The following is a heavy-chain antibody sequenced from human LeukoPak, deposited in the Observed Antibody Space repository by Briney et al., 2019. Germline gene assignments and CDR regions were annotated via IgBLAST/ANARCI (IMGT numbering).Heavy chain of an antibody. CDR1: GGSFSGYY. CDR3: ARVQDFETRGYYLGY. Sequence: PSETLSLTCAVYGGSFSGYYWSWIRQVPGKGLEWIGEINHSGSTNYNPSLKSRVTMSVDTFKNQFSLTLSSVTAADTAVYYCARVQDFETRGYYLGYWGHGTLVTVSS. CDR2: INHSGST. J-gene: IGHJ4*01. D-gene: IGHD3-22*01. V-gene: IGHV4-34*01.